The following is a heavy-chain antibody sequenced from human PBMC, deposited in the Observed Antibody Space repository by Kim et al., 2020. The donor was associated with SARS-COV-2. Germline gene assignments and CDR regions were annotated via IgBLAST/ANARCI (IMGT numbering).Heavy chain of an antibody. V-gene: IGHV5-51*01. J-gene: IGHJ3*02. CDR1: GYSFTSYW. Sequence: GESLKISCKGSGYSFTSYWIGWVRQMPGKGLEWMGIIYPGDSDTRYSPSFQGQVTISADKSISTAYLQWSSLKASDTAMYYCARLPYYYDSSGYQGAFDIWGQGTMVTVSS. D-gene: IGHD3-22*01. CDR3: ARLPYYYDSSGYQGAFDI. CDR2: IYPGDSDT.